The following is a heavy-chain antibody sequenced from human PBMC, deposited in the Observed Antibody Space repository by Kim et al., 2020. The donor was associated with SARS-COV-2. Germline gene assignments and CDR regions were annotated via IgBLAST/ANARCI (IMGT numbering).Heavy chain of an antibody. V-gene: IGHV3-21*01. Sequence: GGSLRLSCAASGFTFSSYSMNWVRQAPGKGLEWVSSISSSSSYIYYADSVKGRFTISRDNAKNSLYLQMNSLRAEDTAVYYCARVLVGYDFWSGYSPNYYYGMDVWGQGTTVTVSS. CDR1: GFTFSSYS. CDR3: ARVLVGYDFWSGYSPNYYYGMDV. CDR2: ISSSSSYI. J-gene: IGHJ6*02. D-gene: IGHD3-3*01.